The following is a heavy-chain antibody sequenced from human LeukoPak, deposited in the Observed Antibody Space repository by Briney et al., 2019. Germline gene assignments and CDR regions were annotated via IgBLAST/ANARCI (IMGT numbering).Heavy chain of an antibody. CDR3: ARDLTGRSDY. CDR1: GYTLRHYW. D-gene: IGHD3-9*01. CDR2: INPNSGGT. J-gene: IGHJ4*02. Sequence: ASVKVSCKPSGYTLRHYWIHCGRRAPGQGQKWMGWINPNSGGTNYAQSFQGRVTMTRDTSISTAYMELSRLRSDDTAVYYCARDLTGRSDYWGQGTLVTVSS. V-gene: IGHV1-2*02.